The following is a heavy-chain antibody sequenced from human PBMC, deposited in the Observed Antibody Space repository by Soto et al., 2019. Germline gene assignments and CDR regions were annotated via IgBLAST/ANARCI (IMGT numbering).Heavy chain of an antibody. D-gene: IGHD6-19*01. CDR1: GFTFSSYS. CDR3: AREKAVAGPFDY. CDR2: ISSSSYI. V-gene: IGHV3-21*01. Sequence: GGSLRLSCAASGFTFSSYSMNWVRQAPGKGLEWVSSISSSSYIYYADSVKGRFTISRDNAKNSLYLQMNSLRAEDTAVYYCAREKAVAGPFDYWGQGTLVTVSS. J-gene: IGHJ4*02.